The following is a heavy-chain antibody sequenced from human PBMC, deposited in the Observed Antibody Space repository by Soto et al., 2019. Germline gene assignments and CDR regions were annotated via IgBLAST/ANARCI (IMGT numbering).Heavy chain of an antibody. Sequence: QLQLQESGPGLVKPSETLSLTCTVSGGSISSSSYYWGWIRQPPGKGLEWIGSIYYSGSTYYNPSLKSRVTIPVETSKNQFSLRLSSVTAADTAVYYCARLGGFLEWLLSPEYSQHWGQGTLVTVSS. CDR1: GGSISSSSYY. D-gene: IGHD3-3*01. V-gene: IGHV4-39*01. CDR3: ARLGGFLEWLLSPEYSQH. CDR2: IYYSGST. J-gene: IGHJ1*01.